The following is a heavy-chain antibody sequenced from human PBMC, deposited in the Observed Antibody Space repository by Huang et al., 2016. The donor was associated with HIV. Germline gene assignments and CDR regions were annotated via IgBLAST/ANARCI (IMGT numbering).Heavy chain of an antibody. V-gene: IGHV7-4-1*02. CDR2: INTDTGKP. CDR1: GYTFTNYG. Sequence: QVQLVQSGSELKKPGASVKVSCKASGYTFTNYGVHWVRQAPGQGLVWMGLINTDTGKPRYGQGLTWRFVFFLDTSFNTADLQISSLKAADSAIYYCVRVRRVMDTYCVADCSTLEAFDIWGQGTVVTVSA. D-gene: IGHD2-21*02. J-gene: IGHJ3*02. CDR3: VRVRRVMDTYCVADCSTLEAFDI.